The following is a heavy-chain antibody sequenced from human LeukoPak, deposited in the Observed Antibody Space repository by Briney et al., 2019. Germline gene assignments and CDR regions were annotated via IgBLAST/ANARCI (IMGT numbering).Heavy chain of an antibody. CDR2: INPSGGST. Sequence: ASVKVSCKASGYIFTSYYMHWVRQAPGQGLEWMGIINPSGGSTSYAQKFQGRVTMTRDMSTSTVYMELSSLRSEDTAVYYCARDRYGYDSSGFWFDPWGQGTLVTVSS. CDR3: ARDRYGYDSSGFWFDP. J-gene: IGHJ5*02. V-gene: IGHV1-46*01. D-gene: IGHD3-22*01. CDR1: GYIFTSYY.